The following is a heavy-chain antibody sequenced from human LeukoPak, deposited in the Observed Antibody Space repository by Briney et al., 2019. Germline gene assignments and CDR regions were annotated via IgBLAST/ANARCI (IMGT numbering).Heavy chain of an antibody. D-gene: IGHD3-3*01. CDR1: GFTFSSYW. J-gene: IGHJ4*02. CDR3: AKPWDFWSGYIDY. CDR2: ISGSGGST. V-gene: IGHV3-23*01. Sequence: GGSLRLSCAASGFTFSSYWMSWVRQAPGKGLEWVSAISGSGGSTYYADSVKGRLTISRDNSKNTLYLQMNSLRAEDTAVYYCAKPWDFWSGYIDYWGQGTLVTVSS.